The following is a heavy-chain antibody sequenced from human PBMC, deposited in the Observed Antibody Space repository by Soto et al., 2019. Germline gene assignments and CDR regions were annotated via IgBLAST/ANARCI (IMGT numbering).Heavy chain of an antibody. J-gene: IGHJ6*02. CDR1: GGTFSSYT. CDR2: IIPILGIE. D-gene: IGHD6-6*01. CDR3: AARPSIAARHYYYGMDV. V-gene: IGHV1-69*02. Sequence: ASVKVSCKASGGTFSSYTISWVRQAPGQGLEWMGRIIPILGIENYAQKFQGRVTITADKSTSTAYMELSSLRSEDTAVYYCAARPSIAARHYYYGMDVWGQGTTVTVSS.